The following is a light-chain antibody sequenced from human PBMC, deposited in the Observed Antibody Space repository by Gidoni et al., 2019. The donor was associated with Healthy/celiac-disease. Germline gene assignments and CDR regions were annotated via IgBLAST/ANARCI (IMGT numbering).Light chain of an antibody. CDR1: KLGDKY. CDR2: QDS. CDR3: QAWDSSTVV. V-gene: IGLV3-1*01. J-gene: IGLJ2*01. Sequence: SYELTQPPSVSVSPGQPASITCSGDKLGDKYACWYQQQPGQSPVLVIYQDSKRPSGIPERFSGSNSGNTATLTISGTQAMDEADYYCQAWDSSTVVFGGGTKLTVL.